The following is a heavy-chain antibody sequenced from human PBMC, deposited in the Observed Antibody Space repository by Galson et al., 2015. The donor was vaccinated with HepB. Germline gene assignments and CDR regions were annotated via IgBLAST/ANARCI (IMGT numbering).Heavy chain of an antibody. V-gene: IGHV3-9*01. CDR2: ISWDSGNT. Sequence: SLRLSCAASGVTFDDHAMHWVRQVPGTGLEWVAGISWDSGNTGYADSVKGRFTISRDNAENSLFLQMNSLRVEDTALYYYAKDTRADRGHMGYYGLDVWGHGTTVTVSS. CDR3: AKDTRADRGHMGYYGLDV. D-gene: IGHD3-22*01. CDR1: GVTFDDHA. J-gene: IGHJ6*02.